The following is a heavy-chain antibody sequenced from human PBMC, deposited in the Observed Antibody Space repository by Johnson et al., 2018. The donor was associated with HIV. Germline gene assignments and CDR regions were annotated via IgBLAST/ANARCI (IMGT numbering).Heavy chain of an antibody. CDR3: AKGGYSGSYFGFDI. CDR2: INWNGGNT. V-gene: IGHV3-20*04. Sequence: EVQLVESGGGLERPGGSLRLSCAASGFFFDDYGMSWVRQAPGKGLEWVSGINWNGGNTGYADSVKGRFIISRDNAKNSLYLQMNSLRAEDTALYYCAKGGYSGSYFGFDIWGQGTLVTVSS. CDR1: GFFFDDYG. D-gene: IGHD1-26*01. J-gene: IGHJ3*02.